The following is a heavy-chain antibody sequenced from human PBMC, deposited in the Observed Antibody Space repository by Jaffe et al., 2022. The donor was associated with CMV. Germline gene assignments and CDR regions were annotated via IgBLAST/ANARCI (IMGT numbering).Heavy chain of an antibody. CDR1: GGSFSGYY. J-gene: IGHJ1*01. V-gene: IGHV4-34*01. CDR3: ARARKYYYDSSGASNRGFQH. Sequence: QVQLQQWGAGLLKPSETLSLTCAVYGGSFSGYYWSWIRQPPGKGLEWIGEINHSGSTNYNPSLKSRVTISVDTSKNQFSLKLSSVTAADTAVYYCARARKYYYDSSGASNRGFQHWGQGTLVTVSS. D-gene: IGHD3-22*01. CDR2: INHSGST.